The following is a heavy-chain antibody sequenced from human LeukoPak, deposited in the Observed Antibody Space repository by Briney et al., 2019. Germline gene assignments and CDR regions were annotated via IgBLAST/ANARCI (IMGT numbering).Heavy chain of an antibody. V-gene: IGHV4-59*12. CDR3: ARVMVATRDKYFQH. CDR1: GGSISSYY. D-gene: IGHD2-8*01. J-gene: IGHJ1*01. Sequence: PSETLSLTCTVSGGSISSYYCSWIRQPPGKGLEWIGYISYSGSTYYNPSLKSRVTISVDRSKNQFSLKLSSVTAADTAVYYCARVMVATRDKYFQHSGQGTLVTVSS. CDR2: ISYSGST.